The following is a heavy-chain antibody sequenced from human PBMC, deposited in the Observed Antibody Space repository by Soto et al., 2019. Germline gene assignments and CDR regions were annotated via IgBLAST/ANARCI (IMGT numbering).Heavy chain of an antibody. V-gene: IGHV3-53*01. CDR3: ERVIYGDYSDY. CDR1: GFTVSSNY. Sequence: PGGSLRLSCAASGFTVSSNYMSWVRQAPGKGLEWVSVIYSGGSTYYADSVKGRFTISRDNSKNTLYLQMNSLRAEDTAVYYCERVIYGDYSDYWGQGTLVTVSS. D-gene: IGHD4-17*01. J-gene: IGHJ4*02. CDR2: IYSGGST.